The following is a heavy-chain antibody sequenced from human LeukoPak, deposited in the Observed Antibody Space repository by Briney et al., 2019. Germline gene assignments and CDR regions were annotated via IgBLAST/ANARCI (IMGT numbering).Heavy chain of an antibody. D-gene: IGHD3-22*01. V-gene: IGHV4-59*12. Sequence: SETLSLTCTVSGGSISSYYWSWIRQPPGKGLEWIGYIYYSGSTNYNPSLKSRVTISVDRSKNQFSLKLSSVTAADTAVYYCARGMYYYDSSGYPRANAFDIWGQGTMVTVSS. CDR1: GGSISSYY. CDR3: ARGMYYYDSSGYPRANAFDI. J-gene: IGHJ3*02. CDR2: IYYSGST.